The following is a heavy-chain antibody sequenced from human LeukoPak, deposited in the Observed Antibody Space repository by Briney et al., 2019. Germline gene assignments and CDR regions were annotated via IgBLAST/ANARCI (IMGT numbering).Heavy chain of an antibody. Sequence: GGSLRLSCAASGFTFSSYGMSWVRQAPGKGLEWVSAISGSGGSTYYADSVKGRFTISRDNSKNTLYLQMNSLRAEDTAVYYCAKEGILTGYNYYFDYWGQGTLVTVSS. D-gene: IGHD3-9*01. V-gene: IGHV3-23*01. CDR3: AKEGILTGYNYYFDY. CDR2: ISGSGGST. J-gene: IGHJ4*02. CDR1: GFTFSSYG.